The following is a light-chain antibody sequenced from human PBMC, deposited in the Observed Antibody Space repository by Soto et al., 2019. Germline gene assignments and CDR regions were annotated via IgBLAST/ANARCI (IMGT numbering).Light chain of an antibody. V-gene: IGLV8-61*01. Sequence: QTVVTQEPSFSVSPGGTVTHTCGLSSGSVSTSYYPSWYQQTPGQAPRTLIYSTNTRSSGVPDRFSGSILGNKAALTITGAQADDESDYYCVLYMGSGTWVFGGGTKLTVL. CDR1: SGSVSTSYY. CDR2: STN. CDR3: VLYMGSGTWV. J-gene: IGLJ3*02.